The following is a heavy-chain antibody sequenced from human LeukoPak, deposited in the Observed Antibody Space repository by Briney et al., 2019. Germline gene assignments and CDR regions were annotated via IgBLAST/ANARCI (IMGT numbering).Heavy chain of an antibody. J-gene: IGHJ6*02. CDR2: IYYSGSS. Sequence: SETLSLTCTVSGGSISSYYWSWIRQPPGKGLEWIGYIYYSGSSNYNPSLKSRVTISLDTSKNQFSLKLSSVTAADTAVYYCARDRLLYCSGGSCYSKGMDVWGQGTTVTVSS. D-gene: IGHD2-15*01. CDR1: GGSISSYY. CDR3: ARDRLLYCSGGSCYSKGMDV. V-gene: IGHV4-59*01.